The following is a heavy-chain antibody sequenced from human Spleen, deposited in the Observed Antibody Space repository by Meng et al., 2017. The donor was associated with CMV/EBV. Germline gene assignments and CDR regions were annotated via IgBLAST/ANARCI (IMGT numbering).Heavy chain of an antibody. Sequence: LPSAVSGGSLSGPHWWTWVRQPPKKGLEWIGEIYHSGPTRYNPSLNSRVILSVDKSKNQISLKLTSLTAADTAVYYCARILPLAGYFDSWGQGTLVTVS. J-gene: IGHJ4*02. V-gene: IGHV4-4*02. CDR3: ARILPLAGYFDS. CDR1: GGSLSGPHW. D-gene: IGHD1-1*01. CDR2: IYHSGPT.